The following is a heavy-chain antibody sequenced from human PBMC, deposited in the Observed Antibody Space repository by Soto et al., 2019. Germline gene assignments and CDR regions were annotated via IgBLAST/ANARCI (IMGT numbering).Heavy chain of an antibody. D-gene: IGHD6-19*01. V-gene: IGHV4-4*08. CDR1: GASISSYY. CDR2: VYTSDYT. CDR3: VRGSLYNFDSSGTELWFDP. J-gene: IGHJ5*02. Sequence: SETLSLTCSVSGASISSYYWHWIRQPPGKGLEWIGYVYTSDYTRYSSSLKSRVTISVDTSKSQFYLRLNSVTAADTAVYYCVRGSLYNFDSSGTELWFDPWGQGALVTVSS.